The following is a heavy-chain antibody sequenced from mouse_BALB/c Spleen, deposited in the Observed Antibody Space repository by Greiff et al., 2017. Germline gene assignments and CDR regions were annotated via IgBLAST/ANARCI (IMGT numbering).Heavy chain of an antibody. V-gene: IGHV1S137*01. CDR3: ARKGRYDAWYFDD. J-gene: IGHJ1*01. Sequence: VPLQASGAELVRPGVSVKLSCKGSGYTFTDYSMHWVQQSHAKSLEWIGVISTYYGDASYNQKFKGKATMTVDKSSSTAYMELARLTSEDSAIYYGARKGRYDAWYFDDGGAGTTVTVSS. CDR2: ISTYYGDA. D-gene: IGHD2-14*01. CDR1: GYTFTDYS.